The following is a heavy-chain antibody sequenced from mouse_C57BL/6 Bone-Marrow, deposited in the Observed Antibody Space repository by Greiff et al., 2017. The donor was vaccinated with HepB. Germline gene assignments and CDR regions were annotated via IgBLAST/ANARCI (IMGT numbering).Heavy chain of an antibody. CDR2: IYPRSGNT. J-gene: IGHJ3*01. D-gene: IGHD1-1*01. V-gene: IGHV1-81*01. Sequence: QVQLKESGAELARPGASVKLSCKASGYTFTSYGISWVKQRTGQGLEWIGEIYPRSGNTYYNEKFKGKATLTADKSSSTAYMELRSLTSEDSAVYFCARSGYYGSSYRFAYWGQGTLVTVSA. CDR1: GYTFTSYG. CDR3: ARSGYYGSSYRFAY.